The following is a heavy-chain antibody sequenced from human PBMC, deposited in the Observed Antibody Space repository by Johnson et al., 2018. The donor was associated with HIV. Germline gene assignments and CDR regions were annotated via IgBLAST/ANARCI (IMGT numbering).Heavy chain of an antibody. CDR3: ARELGSGWGETADAFDI. Sequence: QEQLVESGGGVVQPGGSLRLSCAASGFTFSSYGMHWVRQAPGKGLEWVAFIRYDGSNKYYADSVKGRLPISRDNSKNTLYLQMNSLRAEDTAVYYCARELGSGWGETADAFDIWGQGTMVTVSS. D-gene: IGHD6-19*01. V-gene: IGHV3-30*02. J-gene: IGHJ3*02. CDR2: IRYDGSNK. CDR1: GFTFSSYG.